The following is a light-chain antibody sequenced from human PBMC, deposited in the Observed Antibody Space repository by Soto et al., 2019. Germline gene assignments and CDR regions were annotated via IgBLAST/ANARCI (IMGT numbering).Light chain of an antibody. CDR1: QSVSSN. CDR2: GAS. J-gene: IGKJ4*01. Sequence: EIVMTQSPAAVSVSPGERATLSCRANQSVSSNLAWYQQKPGQAPRLLISGASTRATGIPDRFSGSGSGTEFTLTISSLQSEDFAVYYCQEYNNWPALTFGGGTKVDIK. CDR3: QEYNNWPALT. V-gene: IGKV3-15*01.